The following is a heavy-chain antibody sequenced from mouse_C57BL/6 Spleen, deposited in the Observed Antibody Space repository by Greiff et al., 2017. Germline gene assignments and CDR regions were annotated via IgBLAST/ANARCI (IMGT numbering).Heavy chain of an antibody. CDR3: AREGSNYVYFDV. CDR2: IHPNSGST. V-gene: IGHV1-64*01. CDR1: GYTFTSYW. D-gene: IGHD2-5*01. Sequence: QVHVKQPGAELVKPGASVKLSCKASGYTFTSYWMHWVKQRPGQGLEWIGMIHPNSGSTNYNEKFKSKATLTVDKSSSTAYMQLSSLTSEDSAVYYCAREGSNYVYFDVWGTGTTVTVSS. J-gene: IGHJ1*03.